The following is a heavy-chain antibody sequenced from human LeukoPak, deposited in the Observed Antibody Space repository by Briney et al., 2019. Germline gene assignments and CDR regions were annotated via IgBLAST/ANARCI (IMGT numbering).Heavy chain of an antibody. V-gene: IGHV4-39*01. CDR3: ARRGRRDGYNYGNFDY. J-gene: IGHJ4*02. CDR1: GGSISSSSYY. D-gene: IGHD5-24*01. CDR2: IYYSGST. Sequence: SETLSLTCTVSGGSISSSSYYWGWIRQPPGKGLEWIGSIYYSGSTYYNPSLKSRVTISVDTSKNQFSLKLSSVTAADTAVYYCARRGRRDGYNYGNFDYWGQGTLVTVSS.